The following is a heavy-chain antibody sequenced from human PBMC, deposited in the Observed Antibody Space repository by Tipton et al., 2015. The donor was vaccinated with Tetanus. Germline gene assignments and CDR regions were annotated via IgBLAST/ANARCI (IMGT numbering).Heavy chain of an antibody. CDR2: ISSSGRT. V-gene: IGHV4-61*08. J-gene: IGHJ5*02. CDR3: ARDPGIASAGLWFDP. Sequence: LRLSCTVSGGSIRSEDYSWNWIRQPPGKGLEWLAYISSSGRTNSNYPLKSRITISQDKSKNQFSLKLTSVTAADTAVYYCARDPGIASAGLWFDPWGQGTLVTVSS. CDR1: GGSIRSEDYS. D-gene: IGHD6-13*01.